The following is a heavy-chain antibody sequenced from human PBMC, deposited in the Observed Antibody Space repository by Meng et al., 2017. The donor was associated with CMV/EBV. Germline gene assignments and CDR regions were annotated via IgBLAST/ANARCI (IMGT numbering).Heavy chain of an antibody. CDR3: AKRKGGYSYGDFDY. J-gene: IGHJ4*02. CDR1: GFTFSSYG. CDR2: IRYDGSNK. D-gene: IGHD5-18*01. V-gene: IGHV3-30*02. Sequence: LSLTCAASGFTFSSYGMHWVRQAPGKGLEWVAFIRYDGSNKYYADSVKGRFTISRDNSKNTLYLQMNSLRAEDTAVYYCAKRKGGYSYGDFDYWGQGTTVTVSS.